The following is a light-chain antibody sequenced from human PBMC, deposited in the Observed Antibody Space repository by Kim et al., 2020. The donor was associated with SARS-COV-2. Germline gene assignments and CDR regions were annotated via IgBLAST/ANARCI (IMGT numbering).Light chain of an antibody. CDR3: QQFETVPYT. CDR2: DAS. J-gene: IGKJ2*01. CDR1: QYISSS. V-gene: IGKV1-33*01. Sequence: ASVGDRVTITCQASQYISSSLNWYQQRPGKAPKLLIFDASNLETGVSSRFSGRGSGTDFTFTISGLQPEDIATYYCQQFETVPYTFGQGTKLEIK.